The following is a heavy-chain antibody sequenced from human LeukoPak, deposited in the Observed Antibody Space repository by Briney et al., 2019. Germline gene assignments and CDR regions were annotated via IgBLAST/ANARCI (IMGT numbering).Heavy chain of an antibody. CDR2: IRSKAYGGTT. CDR3: AGVRADREGYFDY. V-gene: IGHV3-49*04. J-gene: IGHJ4*02. Sequence: GGSLRLSCTASGFTFGDFAMSWVRQAPGKGLEWVGFIRSKAYGGTTDYAASVKGRFTISRDDSKSITYLQMNSLKTEDTAVYYCAGVRADREGYFDYWGQGTLVTVSS. CDR1: GFTFGDFA. D-gene: IGHD3-10*01.